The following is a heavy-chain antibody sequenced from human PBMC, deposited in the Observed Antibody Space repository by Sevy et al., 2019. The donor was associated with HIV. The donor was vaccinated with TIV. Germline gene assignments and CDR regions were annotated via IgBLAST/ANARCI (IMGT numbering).Heavy chain of an antibody. CDR3: AGGGPDDILTHYGMDV. CDR2: IIPILGTT. D-gene: IGHD3-9*01. CDR1: GGSFSFYG. Sequence: ASVKVSCKAFGGSFSFYGISWVRQAPGQGLEWMAGIIPILGTTKYAQKFQGRVTITADESTSTVYMELTSLGSEDTAVYYCAGGGPDDILTHYGMDVWGKGPRSPSPQ. V-gene: IGHV1-69*13. J-gene: IGHJ6*01.